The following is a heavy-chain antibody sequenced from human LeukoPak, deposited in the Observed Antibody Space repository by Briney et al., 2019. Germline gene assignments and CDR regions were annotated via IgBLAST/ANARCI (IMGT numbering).Heavy chain of an antibody. CDR3: ARDSKKDYYYMDV. V-gene: IGHV3-7*01. D-gene: IGHD2/OR15-2a*01. CDR2: IKQDGSEK. Sequence: PGGSLRLSCAASGFTFSSYWMSWVRQAPGKGLEWVANIKQDGSEKYYVDSVKGRFTISRDNAKNSLYLQMNSLRAEDTAVYYCARDSKKDYYYMDVWGKGTTVTISS. J-gene: IGHJ6*03. CDR1: GFTFSSYW.